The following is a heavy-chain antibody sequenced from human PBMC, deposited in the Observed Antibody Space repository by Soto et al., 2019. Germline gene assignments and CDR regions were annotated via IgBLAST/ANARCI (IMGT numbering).Heavy chain of an antibody. J-gene: IGHJ3*02. CDR3: AREKASPSFFSGRDPFDI. Sequence: GGSLRLSCAASGFTFSSYSMNWVRQAPGKGLEWVSYISSSSSTIYYADSVKGRFTISRDNAKNSLYLQMNSLRDEDTAVYYCAREKASPSFFSGRDPFDIWGQGTMVTVSS. CDR1: GFTFSSYS. D-gene: IGHD1-26*01. V-gene: IGHV3-48*02. CDR2: ISSSSSTI.